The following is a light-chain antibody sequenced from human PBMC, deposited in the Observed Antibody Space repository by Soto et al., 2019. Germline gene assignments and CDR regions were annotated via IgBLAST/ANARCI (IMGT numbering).Light chain of an antibody. Sequence: QSVLTQPPSASGTPGQGVALSCSGSSSNMGSNTVNWYQHLPGTAPKLLIYNDNQRPSGVPDRFFGSKSGTSASLAITGLQSEDEADYYCAAWDGSLHHILFGGGTKLTVL. CDR3: AAWDGSLHHIL. CDR2: NDN. J-gene: IGLJ2*01. CDR1: SSNMGSNT. V-gene: IGLV1-44*01.